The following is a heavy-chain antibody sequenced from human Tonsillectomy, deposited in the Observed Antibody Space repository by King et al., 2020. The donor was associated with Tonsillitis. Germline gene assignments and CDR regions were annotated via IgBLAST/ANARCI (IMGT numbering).Heavy chain of an antibody. Sequence: TLKESGPALVKPSQTLTLTCSFSGFSLTTSGMCVSWIRQPPGKALEWLARIDWDDDKYYSTSLKTRLTISRDTSKNQVVLTMTNMDPVDTATYYGARGYRGAWYAFDCWGQGTLVTVSS. CDR3: ARGYRGAWYAFDC. CDR1: GFSLTTSGMC. CDR2: IDWDDDK. D-gene: IGHD2-15*01. V-gene: IGHV2-70*11. J-gene: IGHJ4*02.